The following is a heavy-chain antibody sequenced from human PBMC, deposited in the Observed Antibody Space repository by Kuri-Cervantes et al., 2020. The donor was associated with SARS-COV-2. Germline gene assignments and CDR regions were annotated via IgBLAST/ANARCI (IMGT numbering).Heavy chain of an antibody. J-gene: IGHJ3*02. CDR1: GFTFSNAW. Sequence: GESLKISCAASGFTFSNAWMSWVRQAPGKGLEWVAVISYDGSNKYYADSVKGRFTTSRDNSKNTLYLQMNSLRAEDTAVYYCSRVTVGATWLGDAFDIWGQGTMVTVSS. D-gene: IGHD1-26*01. CDR3: SRVTVGATWLGDAFDI. V-gene: IGHV3-30-3*01. CDR2: ISYDGSNK.